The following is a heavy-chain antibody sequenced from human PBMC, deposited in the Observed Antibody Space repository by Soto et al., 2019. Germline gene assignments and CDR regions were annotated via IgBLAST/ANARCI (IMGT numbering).Heavy chain of an antibody. CDR3: ASGQQLVRNY. CDR1: GGSISSGGYS. CDR2: IYHSGST. V-gene: IGHV4-30-2*01. D-gene: IGHD6-13*01. J-gene: IGHJ4*02. Sequence: QLQLQESGSGLVKPSQTLSLTCAVSGGSISSGGYSWSWIRQPPGKGLEWIGYIYHSGSTYYNPSLXGXAXIXXDRSKNQFSLTLSSVTAADTAVYYCASGQQLVRNYWGQGTLVTVSS.